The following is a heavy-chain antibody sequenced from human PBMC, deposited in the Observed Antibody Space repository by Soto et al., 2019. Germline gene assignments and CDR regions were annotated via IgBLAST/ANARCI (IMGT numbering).Heavy chain of an antibody. J-gene: IGHJ6*02. V-gene: IGHV1-18*04. CDR2: ISVYSGST. CDR1: GYTFTSYG. Sequence: QVQLVQSGAEVKKPGASVRVSCEASGYTFTSYGIIWVRQAPGQGLEWMGWISVYSGSTNYAQKLQGRVTMTTDRATRRGYLELRSLRSADTAVYYCARDSWGLAVPDYHYYAMDVWGQGTTVTVS. CDR3: ARDSWGLAVPDYHYYAMDV. D-gene: IGHD6-19*01.